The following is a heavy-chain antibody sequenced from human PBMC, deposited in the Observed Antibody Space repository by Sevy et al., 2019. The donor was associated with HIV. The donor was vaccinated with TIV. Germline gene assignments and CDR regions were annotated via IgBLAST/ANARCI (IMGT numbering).Heavy chain of an antibody. CDR1: GGSISAYY. J-gene: IGHJ5*02. D-gene: IGHD5-12*01. CDR3: AGAPPVRSGDDSLNWFDP. V-gene: IGHV4-59*01. CDR2: IYYTGST. Sequence: SETLSLTCTVSGGSISAYYWSWIRQPPGKPLEYIGYIYYTGSTNYNPSLKSRVTISVDTSKNQFSLKLNSVTAADTAVDFCAGAPPVRSGDDSLNWFDPWGQGTLVTVSS.